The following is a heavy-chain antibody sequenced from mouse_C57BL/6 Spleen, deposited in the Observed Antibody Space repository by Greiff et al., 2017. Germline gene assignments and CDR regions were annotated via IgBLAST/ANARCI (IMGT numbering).Heavy chain of an antibody. CDR2: IDPSDSYT. CDR3: ARAPIDYGSSYPYYYAMDY. Sequence: QVQLQQPGAELVMPGASVKLSCKASGYTFTSYWMHWVKQRPGQGLEWIGEIDPSDSYTNYNQKFKGKSTLTVDKSSSTAYMQLSSLTSEDSAVYYCARAPIDYGSSYPYYYAMDYWGQGTSVTVSS. J-gene: IGHJ4*01. D-gene: IGHD1-1*01. V-gene: IGHV1-69*01. CDR1: GYTFTSYW.